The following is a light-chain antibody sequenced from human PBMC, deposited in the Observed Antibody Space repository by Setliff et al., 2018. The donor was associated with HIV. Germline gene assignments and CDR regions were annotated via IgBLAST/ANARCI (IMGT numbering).Light chain of an antibody. CDR1: SSNIGSNT. J-gene: IGLJ1*01. Sequence: SVLTQPPSASGTPGQRVTISCSGSSSNIGSNTVNWYQQLPGTAPRLLIYSSNERPSGVPDRFSGSKSGTSASLAISGLQSEDEADYYCAAWDDRLTGYVFGTGTKVTVL. CDR3: AAWDDRLTGYV. CDR2: SSN. V-gene: IGLV1-44*01.